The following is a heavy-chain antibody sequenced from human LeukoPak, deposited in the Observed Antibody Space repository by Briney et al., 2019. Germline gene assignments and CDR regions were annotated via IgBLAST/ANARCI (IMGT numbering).Heavy chain of an antibody. CDR2: IKQDGSEK. CDR1: EFTLITYS. Sequence: QPGGSLRLSCAASEFTLITYSMSWVRQAPGKGLEWVANIKQDGSEKYYVDSVKGRFTISRDNAKNSLYLQMNSLRAEDTAVYYCARAGRKSRGVDIVRKKETGYYYYMDVWGKGTTVTVSS. V-gene: IGHV3-7*01. CDR3: ARAGRKSRGVDIVRKKETGYYYYMDV. D-gene: IGHD2-15*01. J-gene: IGHJ6*03.